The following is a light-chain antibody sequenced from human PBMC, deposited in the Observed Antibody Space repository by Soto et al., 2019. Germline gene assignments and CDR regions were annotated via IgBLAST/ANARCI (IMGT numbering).Light chain of an antibody. Sequence: DIQMTQSPSFVSASVGDRVTITCRASQAVSTWLAWYQQKPGDAPKLLIYAASTLQSGVPSRFSDSGSGTDFTLTIRSLQPVDFATYYCQQANSFPRTSGGG. CDR2: AAS. CDR1: QAVSTW. J-gene: IGKJ4*01. V-gene: IGKV1-12*01. CDR3: QQANSFPRT.